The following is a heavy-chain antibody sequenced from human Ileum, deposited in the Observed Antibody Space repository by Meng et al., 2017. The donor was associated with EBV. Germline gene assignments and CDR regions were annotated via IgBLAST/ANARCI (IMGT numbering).Heavy chain of an antibody. CDR2: TSHSGST. V-gene: IGHV4-4*02. CDR3: ASSDYYRSDY. D-gene: IGHD3-22*01. Sequence: QVQWLESGPGLVKPSGTLSLTCAVSGGSISRSDWWSWVRQPPGKGLEWIGETSHSGSTNYSPSLKSRVTISLDKSKNQLSLKLNSVTAADTAVYYCASSDYYRSDYWGQGTLVTVSS. CDR1: GGSISRSDW. J-gene: IGHJ4*02.